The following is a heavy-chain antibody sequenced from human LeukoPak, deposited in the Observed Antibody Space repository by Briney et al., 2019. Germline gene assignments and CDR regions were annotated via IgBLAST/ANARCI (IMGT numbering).Heavy chain of an antibody. Sequence: ASVKVSCKASGYIFTNYAMHWVRQAPGQRLEWMGWLNVGNGNTKYSQKFQDRVTITRETSASTVYMELSSLRSEDTAVYYCARDLGPIAAAGTYYYYYGMDVWGQGTTVTVSS. CDR1: GYIFTNYA. J-gene: IGHJ6*02. CDR2: LNVGNGNT. V-gene: IGHV1-3*01. CDR3: ARDLGPIAAAGTYYYYYGMDV. D-gene: IGHD6-13*01.